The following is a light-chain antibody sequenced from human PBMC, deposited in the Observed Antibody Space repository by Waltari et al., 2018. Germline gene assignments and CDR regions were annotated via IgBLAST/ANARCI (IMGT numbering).Light chain of an antibody. CDR3: QQYNNWPPTT. Sequence: EIVMTQSPATLSVSPGARATLSCRASQSVSSNVAWYQQKPGQAPRLLIYGASTRATGIPARFSGSGSGTEFTLTISSLQSEDFAVYYCQQYNNWPPTTFGGGTKVEIK. V-gene: IGKV3-15*01. CDR2: GAS. J-gene: IGKJ4*01. CDR1: QSVSSN.